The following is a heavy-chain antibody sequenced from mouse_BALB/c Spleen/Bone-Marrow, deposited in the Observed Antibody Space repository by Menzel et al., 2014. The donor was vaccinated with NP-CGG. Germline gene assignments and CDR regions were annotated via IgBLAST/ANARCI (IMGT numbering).Heavy chain of an antibody. Sequence: EVKVEESGGGLVQPGGSLKLSCAASGFDFSRYWMSWVRQAPGKGLEWIGEISPDSSTLNYTPSLKDKFIISRDNAKNTQFLQRNKVRSEATAFYYCTGKVYRSDPPAYWGQGTTLTVSS. J-gene: IGHJ2*01. D-gene: IGHD2-14*01. V-gene: IGHV4-1*02. CDR3: TGKVYRSDPPAY. CDR1: GFDFSRYW. CDR2: ISPDSSTL.